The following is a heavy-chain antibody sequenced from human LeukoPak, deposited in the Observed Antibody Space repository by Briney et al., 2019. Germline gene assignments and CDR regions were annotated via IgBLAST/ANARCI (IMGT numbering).Heavy chain of an antibody. D-gene: IGHD6-19*01. V-gene: IGHV1-24*01. J-gene: IGHJ4*02. CDR3: ATDPRLIEQWLAFDY. CDR2: FDPEDGET. CDR1: GYTLTELS. Sequence: ASVKVSCKVSGYTLTELSMHWVRQAPGKGLEWMGGFDPEDGETIYAQKFQGRVTMTEDTATDTAYMELSSLRSEDTAVYYCATDPRLIEQWLAFDYWGQGTLVTVSS.